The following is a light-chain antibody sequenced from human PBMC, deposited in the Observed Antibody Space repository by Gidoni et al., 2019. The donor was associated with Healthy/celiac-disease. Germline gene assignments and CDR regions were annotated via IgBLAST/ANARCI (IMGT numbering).Light chain of an antibody. CDR1: ALPKQY. Sequence: SYELTQPPSVSVSPGQTARNTCSGDALPKQYAYWYQQKPGQAPVLVIYKDSERPSGIPERFSGSSSGTTVTLTISGGQAEDEADYYCQSADSSGTYEFGGGTKLTVL. J-gene: IGLJ2*01. CDR2: KDS. V-gene: IGLV3-25*02. CDR3: QSADSSGTYE.